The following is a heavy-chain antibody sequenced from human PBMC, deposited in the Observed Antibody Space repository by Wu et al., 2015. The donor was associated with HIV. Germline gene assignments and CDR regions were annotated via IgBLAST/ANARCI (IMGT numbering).Heavy chain of an antibody. V-gene: IGHV1-2*02. D-gene: IGHD3-22*01. J-gene: IGHJ6*02. CDR3: AGDQFDMDPVVISNYYSYGMDV. Sequence: QVQLAQSGAEVKKPGASVKVSCKASGYTFTGYYVHWVRQAPGQGLEWMGWINPNSGGTNYAQKFQGRVTMTRDTSISTAYMELSGLRSDDTAVYYCAGDQFDMDPVVISNYYSYGMDVWGQGTTVTVS. CDR1: GYTFTGYY. CDR2: INPNSGGT.